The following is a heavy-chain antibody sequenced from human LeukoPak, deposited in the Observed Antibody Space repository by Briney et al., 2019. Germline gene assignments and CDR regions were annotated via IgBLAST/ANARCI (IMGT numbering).Heavy chain of an antibody. J-gene: IGHJ4*02. CDR1: GFTFSRSW. CDR3: ATDVGAD. Sequence: GGSLRLSCAASGFTFSRSWITWVRQTPGKGLEWVANIKEDGSEKYYVDSVKGRFTISRDNAKNSLYLQMNSLRAEDTALYYCATDVGADWGQGTLVTVSS. V-gene: IGHV3-7*01. CDR2: IKEDGSEK.